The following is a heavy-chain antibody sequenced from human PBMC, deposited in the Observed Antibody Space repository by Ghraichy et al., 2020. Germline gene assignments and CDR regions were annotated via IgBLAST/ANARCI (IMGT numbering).Heavy chain of an antibody. J-gene: IGHJ6*02. D-gene: IGHD6-19*01. CDR1: GFTFSSYW. Sequence: GGSLRLSCAASGFTFSSYWMSWVRQAPGKGLEWVANIKQDGSEKYYVDSVKGRFTISRDNAKNSLYLQMNSLRAEDTAVYYCAREGRIAVAGNYYGMDVWGQGTTVTVSS. V-gene: IGHV3-7*01. CDR3: AREGRIAVAGNYYGMDV. CDR2: IKQDGSEK.